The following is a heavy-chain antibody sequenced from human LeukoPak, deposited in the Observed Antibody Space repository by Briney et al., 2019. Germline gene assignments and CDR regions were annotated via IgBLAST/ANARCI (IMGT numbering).Heavy chain of an antibody. J-gene: IGHJ4*02. D-gene: IGHD6-13*01. CDR1: GFTFSSYA. V-gene: IGHV3-23*01. CDR2: ISASGGGT. CDR3: AKDLRSSSWYAAY. Sequence: GGSLRLSCAVSGFTFSSYAMNWGRQAPGKGLEWVSSISASGGGTYYADSVKGRFTISRDNSKNTLYLEMNSLRAEDTAVYYCAKDLRSSSWYAAYWGQGTLLTVSS.